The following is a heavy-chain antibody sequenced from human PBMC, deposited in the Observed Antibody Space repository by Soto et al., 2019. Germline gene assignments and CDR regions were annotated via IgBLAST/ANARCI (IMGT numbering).Heavy chain of an antibody. CDR2: ISAYNGNT. CDR1: GYTFTSYG. D-gene: IGHD3-3*01. V-gene: IGHV1-18*01. Sequence: QVQLVQSGAEVKKPGASVKVSCKASGYTFTSYGISWVRQAPGQGLEWMGWISAYNGNTNYAQKLQGRVTMTTDTSTSTAYLELRSLRSDDTAVYYCARDLRYDFWTDTYYGMDVWGQGTTVTVSS. J-gene: IGHJ6*02. CDR3: ARDLRYDFWTDTYYGMDV.